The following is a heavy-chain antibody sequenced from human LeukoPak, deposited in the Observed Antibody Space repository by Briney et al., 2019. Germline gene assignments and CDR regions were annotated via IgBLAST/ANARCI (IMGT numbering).Heavy chain of an antibody. V-gene: IGHV3-23*01. CDR1: GFTFSSYA. CDR2: IFGGGGGT. CDR3: AKGVRAVARDYYYGMDV. J-gene: IGHJ6*02. Sequence: PGGSLRLSCAASGFTFSSYAMSWVRQALGEGVWWVSAIFGGGGGTYYADSVKGRFTISRDNSKNTLYLQMNSLRAEDTAVYYCAKGVRAVARDYYYGMDVWGQGTTVTVSS. D-gene: IGHD6-19*01.